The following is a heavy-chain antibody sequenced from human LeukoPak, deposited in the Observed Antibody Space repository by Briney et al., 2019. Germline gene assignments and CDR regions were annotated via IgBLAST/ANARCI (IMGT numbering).Heavy chain of an antibody. CDR3: ARTVVPAAPTDYLCVSHYYYYSSMDV. CDR2: IYPSGST. J-gene: IGHJ6*03. V-gene: IGHV4-61*02. D-gene: IGHD2-2*01. Sequence: SQTLSLTCTVSGGSISSGSFYWSWIRQPAGKGLGWMGRIYPSGSTNYSPSLKSRVTISLDTSKNQFSVKLSSVTAADAAVSYCARTVVPAAPTDYLCVSHYYYYSSMDVWGKGTTVTISS. CDR1: GGSISSGSFY.